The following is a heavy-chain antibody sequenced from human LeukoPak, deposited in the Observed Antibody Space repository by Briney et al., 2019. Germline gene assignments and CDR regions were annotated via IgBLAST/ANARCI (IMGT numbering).Heavy chain of an antibody. CDR3: ARGRMAGTYVFDY. CDR1: GDTFSSYA. Sequence: SVKVSCKASGDTFSSYAISWVRQAPGQGLEWMGGIIPIFGAANYAQKFQGRVTITADESTSTAYMDLSSLRSEDTAVYYCARGRMAGTYVFDYWGQGTLVTVSS. V-gene: IGHV1-69*13. CDR2: IIPIFGAA. D-gene: IGHD6-19*01. J-gene: IGHJ4*02.